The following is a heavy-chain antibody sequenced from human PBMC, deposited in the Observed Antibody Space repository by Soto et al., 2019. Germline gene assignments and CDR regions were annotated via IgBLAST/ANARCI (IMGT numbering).Heavy chain of an antibody. V-gene: IGHV4-30-4*01. CDR3: ARDPTGTRSYYGMDV. CDR1: GGSISSGDYY. CDR2: IYYSGST. Sequence: SETLSLTCTVSGGSISSGDYYWSWIRQPPGKGLERIGCIYYSGSTYYNPSLKSRVTISVDTSKNQFSLKLSSVTAADTAVYYCARDPTGTRSYYGMDVWGQGTTVTVSS. D-gene: IGHD1-1*01. J-gene: IGHJ6*02.